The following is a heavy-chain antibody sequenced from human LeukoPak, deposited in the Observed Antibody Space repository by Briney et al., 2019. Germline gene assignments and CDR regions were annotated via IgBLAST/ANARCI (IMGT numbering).Heavy chain of an antibody. J-gene: IGHJ4*02. CDR3: ARWLYSFDY. V-gene: IGHV3-7*05. Sequence: GGSLRLSCAASGXTFSSYSMNWVRQAPGKGLEWVANIKEDGSEKYYVDSVKGRFTISRDNAKNSLYLQMNSLRAEDTAVYYCARWLYSFDYWGQGTLVTVSS. CDR2: IKEDGSEK. D-gene: IGHD2-21*01. CDR1: GXTFSSYS.